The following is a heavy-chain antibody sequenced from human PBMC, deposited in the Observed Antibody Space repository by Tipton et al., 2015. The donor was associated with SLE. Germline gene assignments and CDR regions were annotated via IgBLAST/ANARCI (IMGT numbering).Heavy chain of an antibody. J-gene: IGHJ3*02. CDR3: AERYDTFDI. CDR2: ITAYNGYT. Sequence: QLVQSGAEVKKPGASVKVSCKASGYTFTSNGINWVRQAPGQGLEWMGWITAYNGYTDYAHKVQGRVTMTTDTSSSTAYMELRSLRSDDTAVYYCAERYDTFDIWGQGTMVTVSS. D-gene: IGHD1-1*01. V-gene: IGHV1-18*01. CDR1: GYTFTSNG.